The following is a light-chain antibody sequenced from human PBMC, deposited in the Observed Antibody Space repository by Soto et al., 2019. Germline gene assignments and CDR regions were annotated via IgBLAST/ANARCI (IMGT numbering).Light chain of an antibody. CDR3: SSYAGSNNYV. CDR1: RSDVGGYNY. V-gene: IGLV2-8*01. J-gene: IGLJ1*01. Sequence: QSVLTQPPSASGSPGQSVTISCTGTRSDVGGYNYVSWYQQHTGKAPKLMIYEVNQRPSGVPDRFSGSKSGNTASLTVSGLQAEDEADYYCSSYAGSNNYVFGTGTKLTVL. CDR2: EVN.